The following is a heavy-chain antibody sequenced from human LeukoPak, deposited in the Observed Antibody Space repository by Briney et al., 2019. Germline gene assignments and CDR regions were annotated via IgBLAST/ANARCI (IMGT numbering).Heavy chain of an antibody. Sequence: ASVKVSCKASGYTFTGYYMHWVRQAPGQGLEWMGWINPNSGGTNYAQKFQGRVTMTRDTSTSTVYMELSSLRSEDTAVYYCARDRHGLNWFDPWGQGTLVTVSS. J-gene: IGHJ5*02. CDR1: GYTFTGYY. CDR2: INPNSGGT. V-gene: IGHV1-2*02. CDR3: ARDRHGLNWFDP.